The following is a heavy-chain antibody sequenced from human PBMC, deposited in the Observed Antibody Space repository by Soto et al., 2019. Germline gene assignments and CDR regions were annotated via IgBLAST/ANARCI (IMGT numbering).Heavy chain of an antibody. Sequence: QVQLVQSGAEVKKPGASVKVSCKASGYTFTSNGISWVRQAPGQGLEWMGWINAYNGNKKYAQKLQGRVTMTTDTAMNTAYMELRSLRADDPAVYYCARDLGQQLFDYWGQGTLVTVSS. CDR3: ARDLGQQLFDY. CDR1: GYTFTSNG. J-gene: IGHJ4*02. D-gene: IGHD6-13*01. V-gene: IGHV1-18*01. CDR2: INAYNGNK.